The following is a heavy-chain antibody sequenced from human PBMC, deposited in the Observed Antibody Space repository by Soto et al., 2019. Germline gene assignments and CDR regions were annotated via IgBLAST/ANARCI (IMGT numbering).Heavy chain of an antibody. V-gene: IGHV1-46*01. CDR3: AVQQLPPFVSHGMDV. CDR1: GYTFTSYY. Sequence: ASVKVSCKASGYTFTSYYMHWVRQAPGQGLEWMGIINPSGGSTSYAQKFQGRVTMTRDTSTSTVHMELSSLRSEDTAVYYCAVQQLPPFVSHGMDVWGQGTTVTVSS. CDR2: INPSGGST. J-gene: IGHJ6*02. D-gene: IGHD6-13*01.